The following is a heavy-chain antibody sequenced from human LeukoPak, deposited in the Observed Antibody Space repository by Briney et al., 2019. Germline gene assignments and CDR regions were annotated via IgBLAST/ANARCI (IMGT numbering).Heavy chain of an antibody. CDR3: TSYLAAAGTPDFDY. Sequence: GGSLRLSCAASGFTFSGSAMHWVRQASGKGLEWVGRIRSKANSYATAYAASVKGRFTISRDDSKNTAYLQMNSLKTEDTAVYYCTSYLAAAGTPDFDYWGQGTLVTVSS. V-gene: IGHV3-73*01. CDR1: GFTFSGSA. J-gene: IGHJ4*02. CDR2: IRSKANSYAT. D-gene: IGHD6-13*01.